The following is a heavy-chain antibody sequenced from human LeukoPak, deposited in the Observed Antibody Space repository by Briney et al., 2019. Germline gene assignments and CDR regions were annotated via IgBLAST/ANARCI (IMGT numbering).Heavy chain of an antibody. CDR1: GFTFSSYW. D-gene: IGHD6-13*01. Sequence: GGSLRLSCAASGFTFSSYWMSWVRQAPGKGLEWVANIKQDGSEKYYVDSVKGRFTISRDNAKNSLYLQMNSLRAEDTAVYYCARDSSSTHPVHYFDYWGQGTLVTVSS. V-gene: IGHV3-7*01. CDR2: IKQDGSEK. CDR3: ARDSSSTHPVHYFDY. J-gene: IGHJ4*02.